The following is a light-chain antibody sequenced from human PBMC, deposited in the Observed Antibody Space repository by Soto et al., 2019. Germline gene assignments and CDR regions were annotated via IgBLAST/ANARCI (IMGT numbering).Light chain of an antibody. V-gene: IGKV1-27*01. CDR2: AAS. CDR3: QQAHSLPIT. Sequence: DIQVAQFPSSLSASVGDRVTITCRASQAIGNYLAWYQQKPGKVPKLLIYAASTLQSGVPSRFSGSRSGTDFTLTVSSLQPEDVATYYCQQAHSLPITFGQGTRLEIK. CDR1: QAIGNY. J-gene: IGKJ5*01.